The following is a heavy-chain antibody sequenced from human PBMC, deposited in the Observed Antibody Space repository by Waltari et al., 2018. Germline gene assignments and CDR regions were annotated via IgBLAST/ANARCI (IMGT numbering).Heavy chain of an antibody. CDR3: VKGGWGFGAFYEQH. CDR1: GFTCDDEA. Sequence: EVQLVASGGGLVQPGRSLRLSCVGSGFTCDDEAMYWVRQRPGKGLEWVSGIGWNSGAIGYADSVRGRFTTYRDNAKKSLYLQMGRLRPEDTALYYCVKGGWGFGAFYEQHWGQGIQVTVSS. J-gene: IGHJ4*02. D-gene: IGHD3-10*01. CDR2: IGWNSGAI. V-gene: IGHV3-9*01.